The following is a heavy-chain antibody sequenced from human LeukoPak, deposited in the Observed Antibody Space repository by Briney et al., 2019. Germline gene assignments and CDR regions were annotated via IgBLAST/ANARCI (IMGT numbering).Heavy chain of an antibody. CDR2: ISYSGST. CDR3: AKRGSGSRGDFAF. CDR1: GGSISASSYC. Sequence: GTLSLTCTVSGGSISASSYCWGWIRQPPGQGLEWIATISYSGSTYYNPSLKSRVTISVDTSKNQFSLNLRSVTAADTAVYFCAKRGSGSRGDFAFWGQGTLVTVS. D-gene: IGHD2-15*01. J-gene: IGHJ4*02. V-gene: IGHV4-39*01.